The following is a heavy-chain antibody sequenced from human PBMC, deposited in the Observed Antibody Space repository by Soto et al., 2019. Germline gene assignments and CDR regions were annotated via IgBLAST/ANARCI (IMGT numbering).Heavy chain of an antibody. J-gene: IGHJ3*02. CDR3: ARDGMTTVTTEWNDAFDI. CDR1: GYTFTSYY. CDR2: INPSGGST. V-gene: IGHV1-46*01. D-gene: IGHD4-17*01. Sequence: ASVKVSCKASGYTFTSYYMHWVRQAPGQGLEWMGIINPSGGSTSYAQKFQGRVTTTRDTSTSTVYMELSSLRSEDTAVYYCARDGMTTVTTEWNDAFDIWGQGTTVTV.